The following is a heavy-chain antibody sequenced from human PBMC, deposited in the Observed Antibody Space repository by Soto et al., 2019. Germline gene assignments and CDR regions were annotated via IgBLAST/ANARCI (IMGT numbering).Heavy chain of an antibody. V-gene: IGHV1-8*01. J-gene: IGHJ5*02. Sequence: QVQLVQSGAEVKKPGASVKVSCKASGYTLTSYDVNWVRQATGQGLEWMGWMNPNSGNTAYAQKFQGRVTMTRNTSISTADMELSSLRSEDTAVYYCAREHSWFDPWGLGTLVTVSS. CDR2: MNPNSGNT. CDR3: AREHSWFDP. D-gene: IGHD1-1*01. CDR1: GYTLTSYD.